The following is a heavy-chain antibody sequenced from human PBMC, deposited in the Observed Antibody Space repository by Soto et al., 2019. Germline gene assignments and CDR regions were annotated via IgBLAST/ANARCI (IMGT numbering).Heavy chain of an antibody. Sequence: QVQLEQSGAEVKKPGSSVKVSCKASGGTFSNSAISWVRQAPGQGLEWLGGIMPIFRTPDYAQKFQGRVTITADESSSTAYMELSGLRYDDTAIYYWARDKDRLQLGGNYYYMLDVWGQGTTVTVSS. J-gene: IGHJ6*02. V-gene: IGHV1-69*12. D-gene: IGHD1-26*01. CDR1: GGTFSNSA. CDR3: ARDKDRLQLGGNYYYMLDV. CDR2: IMPIFRTP.